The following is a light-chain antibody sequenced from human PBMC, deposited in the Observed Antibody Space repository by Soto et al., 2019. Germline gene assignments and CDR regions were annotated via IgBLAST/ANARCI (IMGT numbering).Light chain of an antibody. CDR3: QQSYSTPVT. CDR1: QSIRTY. CDR2: SAS. Sequence: DIQMTQSPSSLSASVGDRVTITCRASQSIRTYLNWYQQKPGKAPNLLIYSASSLQSGVPARFSGSGACTDFTLNSSSLQPEYFATYYCQQSYSTPVTFGRGTKVDIK. J-gene: IGKJ3*01. V-gene: IGKV1-39*01.